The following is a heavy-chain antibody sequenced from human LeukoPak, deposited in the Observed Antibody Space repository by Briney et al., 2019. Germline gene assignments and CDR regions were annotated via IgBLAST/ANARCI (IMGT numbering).Heavy chain of an antibody. CDR2: INPSGGST. Sequence: ASVKVSCKASGDTFTSYYMHWVPQAPGQGLECMVIINPSGGSTSYAQKFQVRVTITRDSSTSPVYMELSSLRSQDTAVYYCATSAPSPYYDFWSGPSPPHWMDVWGKGTTVTVSS. CDR1: GDTFTSYY. D-gene: IGHD3-3*01. CDR3: ATSAPSPYYDFWSGPSPPHWMDV. V-gene: IGHV1-46*01. J-gene: IGHJ6*04.